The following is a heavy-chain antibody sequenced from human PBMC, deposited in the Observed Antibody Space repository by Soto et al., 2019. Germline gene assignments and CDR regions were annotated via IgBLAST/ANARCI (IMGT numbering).Heavy chain of an antibody. D-gene: IGHD1-1*01. CDR2: IVVGSGNT. Sequence: SVKLSCKASGFTFTSSAVQWVRQARGQRLEWIGWIVVGSGNTNYAQKFQERVTITRDMSTSTAYMELSSLRSEDTAVYYCAASTGTLGGYYYYYGMDVWGQGTTVTVSS. J-gene: IGHJ6*02. V-gene: IGHV1-58*01. CDR3: AASTGTLGGYYYYYGMDV. CDR1: GFTFTSSA.